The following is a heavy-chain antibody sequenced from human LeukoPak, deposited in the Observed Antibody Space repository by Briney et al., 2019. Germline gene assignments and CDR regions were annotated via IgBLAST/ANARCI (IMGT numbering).Heavy chain of an antibody. CDR2: FDPEDGET. CDR1: GYTLTELS. V-gene: IGHV1-24*01. D-gene: IGHD3-16*02. Sequence: ASVKVSRKVSGYTLTELSMHWVRQAPGKGLEWMGGFDPEDGETIYAQKFQGRVTMTEDTSTDTAYMELSGLRSEDTAVYYCATAPFYDYIWGSYRRDYFDYWGQGTLVTVSS. J-gene: IGHJ4*02. CDR3: ATAPFYDYIWGSYRRDYFDY.